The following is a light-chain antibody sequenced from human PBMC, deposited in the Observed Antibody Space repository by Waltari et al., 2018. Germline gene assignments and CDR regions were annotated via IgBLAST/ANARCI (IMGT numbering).Light chain of an antibody. J-gene: IGKJ4*01. CDR3: QQRSNWPPLLT. Sequence: EIVLTQSPPTLSLSPGGRATLSCRASQSVSSYLAWYQQKPGQAPRLLIYDASNRATGIPARFSGSGSGTDFTLTISSLEPEDFAVYYCQQRSNWPPLLTFGGGTKVEIK. CDR1: QSVSSY. CDR2: DAS. V-gene: IGKV3-11*01.